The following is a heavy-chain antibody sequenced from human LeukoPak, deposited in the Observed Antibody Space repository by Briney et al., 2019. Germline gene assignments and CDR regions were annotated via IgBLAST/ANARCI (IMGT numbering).Heavy chain of an antibody. J-gene: IGHJ4*02. V-gene: IGHV3-53*01. CDR1: GFTVSSNY. D-gene: IGHD2-15*01. Sequence: GGSLRLSCAASGFTVSSNYMSWVRQAPGKGLEWVSVIYSGSSTYYADSVKGRFTISRDNSKNTLYLQMDSLRAEDTAVYYCARAGYCSGGSCYGSDYWGQGTLVSVSS. CDR3: ARAGYCSGGSCYGSDY. CDR2: IYSGSST.